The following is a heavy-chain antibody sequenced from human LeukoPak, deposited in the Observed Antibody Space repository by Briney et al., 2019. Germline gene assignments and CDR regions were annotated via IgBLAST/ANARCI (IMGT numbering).Heavy chain of an antibody. CDR3: AKDHRGYSYGRIDY. D-gene: IGHD5-18*01. Sequence: TGRSLRLSCAASGFTFSSYGMHWVRQAPGKGLEWVAFISYDGSNKYYADSVKGRFTISRDNSKNTLYLQMNSLRAEDTAVYYCAKDHRGYSYGRIDYWGQGTLVTVSS. CDR2: ISYDGSNK. CDR1: GFTFSSYG. V-gene: IGHV3-30*18. J-gene: IGHJ4*02.